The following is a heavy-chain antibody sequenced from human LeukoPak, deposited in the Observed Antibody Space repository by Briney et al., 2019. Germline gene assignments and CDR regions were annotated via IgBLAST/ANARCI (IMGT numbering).Heavy chain of an antibody. J-gene: IGHJ4*02. CDR2: ISGSGGST. D-gene: IGHD3-22*01. CDR3: ARVYHYYDSSGHFDY. Sequence: PGGSLRLSCAASGFTFSSYAMSWVRQAPGKGLEWVSAISGSGGSTYYADSVKGRFTISRDNSKNTLYLQMNSLRAEDTAVYYCARVYHYYDSSGHFDYWGQGTLVTVSS. V-gene: IGHV3-23*01. CDR1: GFTFSSYA.